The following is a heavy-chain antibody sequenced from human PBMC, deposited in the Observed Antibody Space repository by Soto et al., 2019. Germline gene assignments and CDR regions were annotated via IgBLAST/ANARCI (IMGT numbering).Heavy chain of an antibody. CDR2: INPNSNDT. J-gene: IGHJ4*02. CDR1: GYTFTGYY. Sequence: ASVKVSCRASGYTFTGYYMHWVRQAPGQGLEWMGWINPNSNDTNYAQKFQDRVTMTKNTLYLQMNSLRAEDTAVYYCAKARTVPYFDYWGQGTLVTVSS. V-gene: IGHV1-2*02. D-gene: IGHD4-17*01. CDR3: AKARTVPYFDY.